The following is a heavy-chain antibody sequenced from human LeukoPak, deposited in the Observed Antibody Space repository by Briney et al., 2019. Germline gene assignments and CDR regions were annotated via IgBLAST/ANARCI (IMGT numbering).Heavy chain of an antibody. CDR1: GFTFSSNW. Sequence: GGSLRLSCAASGFTFSSNWMSWVRQAPGKGLEWVANIRQDGSDKYYMDSVKGRFTISRDNAKNSLSLQMNSLRAEDTAVYYCAKEPREYCSSTSCPNWFDSWGQGTLVTVSS. D-gene: IGHD2-2*01. J-gene: IGHJ5*01. CDR2: IRQDGSDK. V-gene: IGHV3-7*03. CDR3: AKEPREYCSSTSCPNWFDS.